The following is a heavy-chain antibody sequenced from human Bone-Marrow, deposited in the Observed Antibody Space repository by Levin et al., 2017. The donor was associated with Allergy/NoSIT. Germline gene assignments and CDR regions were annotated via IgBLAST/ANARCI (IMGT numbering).Heavy chain of an antibody. CDR1: GYIFSSYW. CDR2: FFPGDSDT. D-gene: IGHD6-19*01. Sequence: PGESLKISCKGSGYIFSSYWIGWVRQMPGKGLEWVGSFFPGDSDTRYSPSFQGQVTFSADTSISTAYLQWNSLKASDTAIYYCARHFLGGWLVQDYWGQGTLVTVSS. J-gene: IGHJ4*02. CDR3: ARHFLGGWLVQDY. V-gene: IGHV5-51*01.